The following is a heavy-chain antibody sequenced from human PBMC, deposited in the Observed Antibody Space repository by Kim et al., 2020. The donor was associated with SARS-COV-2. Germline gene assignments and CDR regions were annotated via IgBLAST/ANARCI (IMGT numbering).Heavy chain of an antibody. V-gene: IGHV4-59*01. J-gene: IGHJ4*02. Sequence: YNPSLKRRVTISVDTSKNQFSLKLSSVTAADTAVYSCARTPGPAYYLDYWGQGTLVTVSS. CDR3: ARTPGPAYYLDY. D-gene: IGHD2-8*02.